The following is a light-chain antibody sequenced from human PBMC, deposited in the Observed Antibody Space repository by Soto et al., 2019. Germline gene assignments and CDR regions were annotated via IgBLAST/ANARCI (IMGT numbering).Light chain of an antibody. J-gene: IGKJ5*01. CDR3: QQYNNWPRT. CDR1: QSVSSN. CDR2: DAF. Sequence: EIVMTQSPATLSVSPGERATLSCRASQSVSSNLAWYQQKPGQAPRLLIYDAFTRATGIPARFSGFGSGTKFTLTTSSLQSEDFGVYYCQQYNNWPRTFGQGTRLEIK. V-gene: IGKV3-15*01.